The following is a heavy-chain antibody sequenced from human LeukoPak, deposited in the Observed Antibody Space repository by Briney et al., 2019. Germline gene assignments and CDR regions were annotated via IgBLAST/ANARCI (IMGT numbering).Heavy chain of an antibody. CDR2: IVVGSGNT. CDR1: GFTFTSSA. D-gene: IGHD1-26*01. J-gene: IGHJ4*02. CDR3: AAGDLRWELLHN. Sequence: ASVKVSCKASGFTFTSSAVQWVRQARGQRLEWIGWIVVGSGNTNYAQKFRERVTITRDMSTSTAYMELSSLRSEDTAVYYCAAGDLRWELLHNWGQGTLVTVSS. V-gene: IGHV1-58*01.